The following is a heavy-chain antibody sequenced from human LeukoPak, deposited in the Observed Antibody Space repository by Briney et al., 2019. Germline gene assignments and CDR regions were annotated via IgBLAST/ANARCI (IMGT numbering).Heavy chain of an antibody. CDR2: ISGDGSST. CDR3: TRRVDATRWYDP. D-gene: IGHD2-15*01. CDR1: EFTFSSYW. V-gene: IGHV3-74*03. Sequence: PGGSLRLSCAASEFTFSSYWMHWVRQAPGEGLVWVSRISGDGSSTTYADSVKGRFIISRDNSKNTLYLQMDSLRAEDTAVYYCTRRVDATRWYDPWGQGTLVTVSP. J-gene: IGHJ5*02.